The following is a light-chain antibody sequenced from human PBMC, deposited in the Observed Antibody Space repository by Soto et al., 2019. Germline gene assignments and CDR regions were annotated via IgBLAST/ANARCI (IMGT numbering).Light chain of an antibody. CDR2: AAS. CDR1: QGISSF. V-gene: IGKV1-9*01. Sequence: IQLTQTPSSLSASVGDRVTITCRASQGISSFLAWYQQKPGKAPKLLIYAASSLQSGVPSRFSGSGFGTDFTLNIPSLQPEDFATYYCQQVESYPSTFGGGTKVEMK. J-gene: IGKJ4*01. CDR3: QQVESYPST.